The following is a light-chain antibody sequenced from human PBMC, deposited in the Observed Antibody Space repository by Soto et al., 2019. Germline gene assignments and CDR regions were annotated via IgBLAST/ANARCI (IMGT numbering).Light chain of an antibody. V-gene: IGKV1-6*01. J-gene: IGKJ1*01. CDR1: QDIRID. Sequence: AIQMTQFPSSLSASVRDRVTVTCRASQDIRIDLGWYQQKPGKAPKLLIYAASSLQSGVPSRFSGSGSGTQFTLTISSLQPEDVATYYCLQNYNYPWTFGQGTRWIS. CDR2: AAS. CDR3: LQNYNYPWT.